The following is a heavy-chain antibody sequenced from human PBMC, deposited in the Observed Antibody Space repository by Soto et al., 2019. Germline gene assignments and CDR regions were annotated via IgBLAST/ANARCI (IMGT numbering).Heavy chain of an antibody. V-gene: IGHV4-39*01. CDR3: ARHQTYYDILTGYYLDAFDI. Sequence: SETLSLNYTVSGGSISSSSYYWGWIRQPPGKGLEWIGSIYYSGSTYYNPSLKSRVTISVDTSKNQFSLKLSSVTAADTAVYYCARHQTYYDILTGYYLDAFDIWGQGTMVT. CDR2: IYYSGST. D-gene: IGHD3-9*01. CDR1: GGSISSSSYY. J-gene: IGHJ3*02.